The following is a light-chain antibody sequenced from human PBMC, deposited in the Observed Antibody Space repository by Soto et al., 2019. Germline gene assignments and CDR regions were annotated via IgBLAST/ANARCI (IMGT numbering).Light chain of an antibody. CDR2: GNS. CDR1: SSNIGAGYD. V-gene: IGLV1-40*01. CDR3: SLSGWV. Sequence: QLVLTQPPSVSGAPGQRVTISCTGSSSNIGAGYDVHWYQQLPGTAPNLLIYGNSNRPSGVPDRFSGSKSGTSASLAITGLQAEDEAHYDSSLSGWVFGGGTKVTVL. J-gene: IGLJ3*02.